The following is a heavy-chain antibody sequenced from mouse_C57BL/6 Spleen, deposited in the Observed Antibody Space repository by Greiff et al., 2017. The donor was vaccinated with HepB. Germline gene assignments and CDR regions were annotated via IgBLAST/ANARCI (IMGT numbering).Heavy chain of an antibody. V-gene: IGHV3-6*01. J-gene: IGHJ2*01. Sequence: VQLQQSGPGLVKPSQSLSLTCSVTGYSITSGYYWNWIRQFPGNKLEWMGYISYDGSNNYNPSLKNRISITRDTSKNQFFLKLNSVTTEDTATYSCAREDSSYFDYWGQGTTLTVAS. CDR2: ISYDGSN. D-gene: IGHD3-2*01. CDR3: AREDSSYFDY. CDR1: GYSITSGYY.